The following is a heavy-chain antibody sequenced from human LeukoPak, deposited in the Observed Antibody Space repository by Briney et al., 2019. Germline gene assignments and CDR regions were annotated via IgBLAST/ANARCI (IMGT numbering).Heavy chain of an antibody. CDR3: AKDSRGGLYDFWSGYPTA. V-gene: IGHV3-23*01. CDR2: ISNTANDYI. J-gene: IGHJ5*02. D-gene: IGHD3-3*01. CDR1: GFTFRNYN. Sequence: PGGSLRLSCAGSGFTFRNYNMNWVRQAPGKGPEWVSAISNTANDYIYYADSVKGRFTISRDNSKNTLYLQMNSLRAEDTAVYYCAKDSRGGLYDFWSGYPTAWGQGTLVTVSS.